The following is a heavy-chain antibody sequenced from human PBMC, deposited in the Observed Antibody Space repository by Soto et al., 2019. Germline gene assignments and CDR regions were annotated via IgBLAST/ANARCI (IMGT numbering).Heavy chain of an antibody. CDR3: AREPWGFSGTCYDS. D-gene: IGHD7-27*01. Sequence: PVGSLRLSCEGSGFSFRSYWLHWVRQVPGKGLVWASRINHDGNVTNYADSVKGRFTISRDNSKNTLFLRMNGLRAEDTAVYYCAREPWGFSGTCYDSWGQGTVATVSS. J-gene: IGHJ5*01. CDR1: GFSFRSYW. V-gene: IGHV3-74*01. CDR2: INHDGNVT.